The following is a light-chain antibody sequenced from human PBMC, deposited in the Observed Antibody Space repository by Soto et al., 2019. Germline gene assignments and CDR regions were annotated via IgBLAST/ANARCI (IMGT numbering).Light chain of an antibody. V-gene: IGLV2-11*01. CDR2: DVS. CDR1: SSDVGGYNY. J-gene: IGLJ1*01. Sequence: QSALTQPRSVSGSPGQSVTISCTGTSSDVGGYNYVSWYQQHPGKAPKLMINDVSKRPSGVPDRFSGSKSGNTASLTISGLQAEDEADYYCCAYAGTYTVYVFGTGTKLTVL. CDR3: CAYAGTYTVYV.